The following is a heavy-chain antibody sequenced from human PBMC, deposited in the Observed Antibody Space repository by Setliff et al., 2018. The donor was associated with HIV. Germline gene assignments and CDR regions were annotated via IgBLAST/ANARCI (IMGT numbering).Heavy chain of an antibody. V-gene: IGHV1-18*01. Sequence: ASVKVSCKASGYTFNSFGILWVRQAPGQGFEWMGWTSAINGDTRYAQKVQGRVTMTIETSTSTAYMELRSLRSDDSAVYFCARSRRGIAVAFVANLFDTWGQGTLVTVSS. J-gene: IGHJ5*02. CDR2: TSAINGDT. D-gene: IGHD6-19*01. CDR1: GYTFNSFG. CDR3: ARSRRGIAVAFVANLFDT.